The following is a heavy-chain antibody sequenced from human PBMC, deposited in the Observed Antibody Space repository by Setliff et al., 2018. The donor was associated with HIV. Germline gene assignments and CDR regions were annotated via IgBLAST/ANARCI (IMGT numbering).Heavy chain of an antibody. D-gene: IGHD7-27*01. Sequence: SETLSLTCTVSGASLSRSTYYWGWIRQPPGKGLERIGTMYSSGTTYYNPSLKSRVTISVDTAKNQFSLRLTSVTAADTARYYCANIPHWGDYYYYYMDVWGKGTTVTVSS. CDR2: MYSSGTT. CDR1: GASLSRSTYY. V-gene: IGHV4-39*01. J-gene: IGHJ6*03. CDR3: ANIPHWGDYYYYYMDV.